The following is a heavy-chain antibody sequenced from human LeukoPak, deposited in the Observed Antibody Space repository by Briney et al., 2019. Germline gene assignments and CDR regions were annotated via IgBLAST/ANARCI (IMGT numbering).Heavy chain of an antibody. Sequence: SETLSLTCAVYGGSFSGYYWSWIRQPPGKGLEWIGEINHSGSTNYNPSLKSRVTISVDTSKNQFSLKLSSVTAADTAVYYCARGGHYYGSGSPTLDYWGQGTLVTVSS. D-gene: IGHD3-10*01. CDR3: ARGGHYYGSGSPTLDY. CDR2: INHSGST. J-gene: IGHJ4*02. V-gene: IGHV4-34*01. CDR1: GGSFSGYY.